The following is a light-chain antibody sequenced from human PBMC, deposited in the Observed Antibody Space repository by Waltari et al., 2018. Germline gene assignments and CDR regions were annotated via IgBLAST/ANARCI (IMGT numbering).Light chain of an antibody. CDR2: DGS. CDR3: NTYRGSATVV. CDR1: SSDFGSYY. J-gene: IGLJ2*01. Sequence: QSALTQPASMSGSPGQSITISCTGTSSDFGSYYVSWYQQHPGKAPRLILYDGSNRPSGVSARFSGSKSANTASLTISGLQAEDEADYYCNTYRGSATVVFGGGTRLTVL. V-gene: IGLV2-14*03.